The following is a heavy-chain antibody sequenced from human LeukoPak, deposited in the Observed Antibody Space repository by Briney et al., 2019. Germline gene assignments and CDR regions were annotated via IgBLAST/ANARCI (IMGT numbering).Heavy chain of an antibody. J-gene: IGHJ3*02. V-gene: IGHV3-21*01. D-gene: IGHD3-10*01. CDR3: ARGRSITILRGVAISDGFDI. CDR1: GFTFSSYN. CDR2: IDTTTSYK. Sequence: GGSLRLSCAASGFTFSSYNMNWVRQAPGKGLEWFSFIDTTTSYKYYADSVKGRFTISRDNATNSLYLQRNSLRADDTAFYYCARGRSITILRGVAISDGFDIWGQGTMVTVSS.